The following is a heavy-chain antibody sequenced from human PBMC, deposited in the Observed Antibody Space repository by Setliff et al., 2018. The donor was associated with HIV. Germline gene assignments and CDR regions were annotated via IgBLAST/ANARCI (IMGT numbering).Heavy chain of an antibody. CDR1: GFTFSSYA. J-gene: IGHJ5*02. Sequence: GGSLRLSCAASGFTFSSYAMHWVRQAPGKGLEWVAVISYDGSNKYYADSVKGRFTISRDFSDNTLYLQMNSLRAEDTAVYYCARGFTIFGVGFSADPTGNWFDPWGQGTLVTVSS. D-gene: IGHD3-3*01. V-gene: IGHV3-30*04. CDR3: ARGFTIFGVGFSADPTGNWFDP. CDR2: ISYDGSNK.